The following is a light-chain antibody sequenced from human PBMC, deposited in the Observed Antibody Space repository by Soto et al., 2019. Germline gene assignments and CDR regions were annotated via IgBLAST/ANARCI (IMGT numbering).Light chain of an antibody. CDR2: QVS. CDR3: MQGTHWPKT. CDR1: QSPGYSDGNTY. V-gene: IGKV2-30*01. Sequence: DVVMTQSPLSLTVTVGQPASISCRSSQSPGYSDGNTYLSWFQQGPGQSPRRLIYQVSKRDSGVPDRFSVSGSGTDFTLKISRVEADDVGIYYCMQGTHWPKTFGQVTKVESK. J-gene: IGKJ1*01.